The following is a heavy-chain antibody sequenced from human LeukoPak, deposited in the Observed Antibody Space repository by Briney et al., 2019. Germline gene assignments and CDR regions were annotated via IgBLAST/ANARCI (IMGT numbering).Heavy chain of an antibody. Sequence: GESLKISCEAFGYSFTGHWIGWVRQMPGRGLEFMGTIYPGDSDTRYSPSFEGRVSISVDKSINTAYLQWSGLKASDTVMHYCARYGKSGTYSHGFDVWGQGTMVIVSS. CDR2: IYPGDSDT. V-gene: IGHV5-51*01. J-gene: IGHJ3*01. CDR1: GYSFTGHW. D-gene: IGHD3-10*01. CDR3: ARYGKSGTYSHGFDV.